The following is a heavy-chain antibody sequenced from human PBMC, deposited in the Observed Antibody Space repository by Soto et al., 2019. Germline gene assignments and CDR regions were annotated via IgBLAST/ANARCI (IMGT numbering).Heavy chain of an antibody. D-gene: IGHD6-6*01. CDR1: GYTFTSYG. V-gene: IGHV1-18*01. Sequence: ASVKVSCKASGYTFTSYGISWVRQAPGQGLEWMGWISAYNGNTNYAQKLQGRVTMTTDTSTSTAYMELRSLRSDDTAVYYCARVSEAARTDDYYYYMDVWGKGTTVTVSS. CDR2: ISAYNGNT. J-gene: IGHJ6*03. CDR3: ARVSEAARTDDYYYYMDV.